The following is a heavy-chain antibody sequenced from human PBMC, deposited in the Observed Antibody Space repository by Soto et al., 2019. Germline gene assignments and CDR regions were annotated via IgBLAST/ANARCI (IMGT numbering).Heavy chain of an antibody. Sequence: PGGSLRLSCAASGFTFSSYWMHWVRQAPGKGLVWVSGISRNSGSIGYADSVKGRFTISRDNAKNSLYLQMNSLRAEDTALYYCAKGSTALALVRWFDPWGQGTLVTVSS. CDR2: ISRNSGSI. D-gene: IGHD3-3*02. J-gene: IGHJ5*02. CDR3: AKGSTALALVRWFDP. V-gene: IGHV3-9*01. CDR1: GFTFSSYW.